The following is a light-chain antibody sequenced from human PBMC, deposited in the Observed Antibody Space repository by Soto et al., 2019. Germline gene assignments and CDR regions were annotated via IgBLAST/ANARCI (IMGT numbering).Light chain of an antibody. J-gene: IGKJ4*01. Sequence: DIQMTQSPSSLSASLGDRVTITCRASQSIGRFLNWYQQKPGKAPALLIYAATSLQSGVPSRFSGSGSGTEFTLTISSLQPEDFATYYCQQANSFPLTFGGGTKVDI. CDR1: QSIGRF. CDR2: AAT. V-gene: IGKV1-39*01. CDR3: QQANSFPLT.